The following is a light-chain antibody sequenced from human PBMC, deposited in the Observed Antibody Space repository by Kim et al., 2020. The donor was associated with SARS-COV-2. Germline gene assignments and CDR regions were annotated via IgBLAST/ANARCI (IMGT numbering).Light chain of an antibody. CDR1: QGSSSY. CDR2: AAS. CDR3: QQYNRYPRT. V-gene: IGKV1-8*01. Sequence: ASTGDRVTSARRASQGSSSYLAWYQQKPGKAPKLLIDAASTLQSGVASRFSSSGAGTDITLTISCLQSEDAATYYCQQYNRYPRTFGQGTKVDIK. J-gene: IGKJ1*01.